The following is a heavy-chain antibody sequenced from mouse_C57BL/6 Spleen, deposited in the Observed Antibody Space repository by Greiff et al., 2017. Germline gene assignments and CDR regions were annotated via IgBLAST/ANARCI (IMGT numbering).Heavy chain of an antibody. V-gene: IGHV1-81*01. CDR2: IYPRSGNT. Sequence: QVQLQQSGAELVRPGASVKLSCKASGYTFTSYGISWVKQRTGQGLEWIGEIYPRSGNTYYNEKFKGKATLTADKSSSTAYMELRSLTSEDSAVYFCARERMSVVASDDWGQGTTLTVSS. J-gene: IGHJ2*01. D-gene: IGHD1-1*01. CDR1: GYTFTSYG. CDR3: ARERMSVVASDD.